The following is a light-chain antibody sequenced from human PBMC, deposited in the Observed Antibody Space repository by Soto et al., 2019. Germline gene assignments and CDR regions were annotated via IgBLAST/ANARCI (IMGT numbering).Light chain of an antibody. Sequence: QSVLTQPPSVSGAPGQRVTISCTGSRSKIGAGYDVHWYQQLPGTAPKLLIYGNSNRPSGVPDRFSGSKSGTSASLAITGLQAEDEADYYCQSYDSSLSVLYVFGTGTKVTVL. CDR2: GNS. CDR1: RSKIGAGYD. CDR3: QSYDSSLSVLYV. J-gene: IGLJ1*01. V-gene: IGLV1-40*01.